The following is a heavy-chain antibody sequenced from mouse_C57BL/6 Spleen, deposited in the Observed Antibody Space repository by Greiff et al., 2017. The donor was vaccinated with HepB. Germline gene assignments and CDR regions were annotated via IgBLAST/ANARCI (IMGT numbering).Heavy chain of an antibody. CDR1: GYTFTDYY. D-gene: IGHD1-1*01. CDR3: ARGRITTVVAPVDY. V-gene: IGHV1-26*01. CDR2: INPNNGGT. Sequence: EVQLQQSGPELVKPGASVKISCKASGYTFTDYYMNWVKQSHGKSLEWIGDINPNNGGTSYNQKFKGKATLTVDKSSSPAYMELRSLTSEDSAVYYCARGRITTVVAPVDYWGQGTTLTVSS. J-gene: IGHJ2*01.